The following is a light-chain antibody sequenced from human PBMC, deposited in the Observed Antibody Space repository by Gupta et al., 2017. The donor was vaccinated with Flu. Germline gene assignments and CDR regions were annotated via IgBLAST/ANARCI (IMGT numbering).Light chain of an antibody. CDR1: SSDVGGYNY. Sequence: QSALTQPASVSGSPGQSITISCTGTSSDVGGYNYVSWYQQHPGKAPKLMIYEVSNRPSGVSNRFSGSKSGNTASLTISGLQAEDEADYYCSSCTSSSNVVFGGGTKLTVL. V-gene: IGLV2-14*01. CDR3: SSCTSSSNVV. J-gene: IGLJ2*01. CDR2: EVS.